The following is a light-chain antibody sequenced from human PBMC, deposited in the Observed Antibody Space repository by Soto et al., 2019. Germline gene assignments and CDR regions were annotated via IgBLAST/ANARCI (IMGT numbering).Light chain of an antibody. V-gene: IGLV2-23*01. J-gene: IGLJ3*02. CDR2: DDV. Sequence: QSALTQPASVSGSPGQSITISCTGTSSDIGTYNFVSWYQQRPGKAPKFIIYDDVRRPSGVSNRFSGSKSGNTASLTISGLQAEDEADYYCCSCVSGSPFDVLFGGGTKLTVL. CDR3: CSCVSGSPFDVL. CDR1: SSDIGTYNF.